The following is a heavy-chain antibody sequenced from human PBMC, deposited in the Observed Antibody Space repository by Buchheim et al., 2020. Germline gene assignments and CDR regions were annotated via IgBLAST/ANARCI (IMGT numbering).Heavy chain of an antibody. CDR3: ARDTYAYAWFFY. V-gene: IGHV4-39*07. J-gene: IGHJ4*02. D-gene: IGHD2-2*01. CDR1: GGSIGSSSYY. Sequence: QLQLQESGPGLVKPSETLSLTCTGFGGSIGSSSYYWGWVRQPPGKGLEWVGSICHGGNTYDNPSLTSRVTISVDTSKTQLFLRMGSVTAADTAVYYCARDTYAYAWFFYWGQGTL. CDR2: ICHGGNT.